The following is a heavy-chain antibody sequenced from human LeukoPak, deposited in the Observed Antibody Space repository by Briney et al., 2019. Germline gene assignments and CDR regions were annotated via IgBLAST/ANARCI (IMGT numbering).Heavy chain of an antibody. V-gene: IGHV3-66*01. CDR2: LYISGST. D-gene: IGHD2-15*01. CDR1: GFTFSSHG. CDR3: ARDVVVVVATDSNFDY. Sequence: PGGSLRLSCAASGFTFSSHGMNWVRQAPGKGLEWVSVLYISGSTYYADSVKGRFTISRDNSKNTVFLQMNSLRAEDTAVYYCARDVVVVVATDSNFDYWGQGTLVTVSS. J-gene: IGHJ4*02.